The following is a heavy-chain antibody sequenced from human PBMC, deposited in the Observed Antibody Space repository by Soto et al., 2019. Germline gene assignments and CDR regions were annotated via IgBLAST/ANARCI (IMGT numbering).Heavy chain of an antibody. CDR3: ARDLGGDSYYYYGMDV. V-gene: IGHV3-21*01. J-gene: IGHJ6*02. CDR1: GFTFSSYS. Sequence: EVQLVESGGALVQPGGSLTLSCAASGFTFSSYSMNWVRQAPGKGLEWVSSISSSSSYIYYADSVKGRFTISRDNAKNSLYLQMNSLRAEDTAVYYCARDLGGDSYYYYGMDVWGQGTTVTVSS. D-gene: IGHD3-16*01. CDR2: ISSSSSYI.